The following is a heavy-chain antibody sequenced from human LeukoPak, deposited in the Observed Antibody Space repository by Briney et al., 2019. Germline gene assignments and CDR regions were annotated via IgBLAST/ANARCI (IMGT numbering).Heavy chain of an antibody. V-gene: IGHV1-18*01. CDR3: ARGEERIAAAGRRFDY. CDR1: GYTFTSYG. D-gene: IGHD6-13*01. Sequence: ASVKVSCKASGYTFTSYGISWVRQAPGQGLEWMGWISAYNGNTNYAQKLQGRVTMTTDTSTSTAYMELRSLRSDDTAVYYCARGEERIAAAGRRFDYWGQGTLVTVSS. CDR2: ISAYNGNT. J-gene: IGHJ4*02.